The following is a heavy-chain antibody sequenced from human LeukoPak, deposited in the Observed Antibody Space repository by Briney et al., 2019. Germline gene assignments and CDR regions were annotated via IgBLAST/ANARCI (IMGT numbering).Heavy chain of an antibody. Sequence: PGGSLRLSCAASGFTFDDYAMHWVRQAPGKGLEWLSGISWNSGSIGYADSVKGRFTISRDNAKNSLYLQMNSLRAEGTALYYCAKDRTGYYYYGMDVWGQGTTVTVSS. CDR2: ISWNSGSI. J-gene: IGHJ6*02. CDR1: GFTFDDYA. D-gene: IGHD1-1*01. CDR3: AKDRTGYYYYGMDV. V-gene: IGHV3-9*01.